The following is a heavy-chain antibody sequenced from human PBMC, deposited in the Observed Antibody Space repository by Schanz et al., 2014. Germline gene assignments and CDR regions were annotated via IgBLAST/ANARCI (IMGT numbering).Heavy chain of an antibody. Sequence: QVQLVQSGAEVKKPGASLKVSCKASGYTFTSYFIHWVRQAPGQGLEWMGRINAGTGNTEYSQKFQGRVTITRDTSASTAYMELTSLRSEDTAVYYCARSGSSNWYFFDYWGQGTLVTVSS. CDR2: INAGTGNT. V-gene: IGHV1-3*01. CDR3: ARSGSSNWYFFDY. CDR1: GYTFTSYF. D-gene: IGHD6-13*01. J-gene: IGHJ4*02.